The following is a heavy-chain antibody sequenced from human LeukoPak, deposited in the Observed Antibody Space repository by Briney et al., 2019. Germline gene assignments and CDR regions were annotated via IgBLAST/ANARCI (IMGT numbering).Heavy chain of an antibody. J-gene: IGHJ5*01. CDR1: GGTFSSYA. CDR2: IIPIFGTA. V-gene: IGHV1-69*01. CDR3: ARDIVVVPAAYREANWFGP. Sequence: ASVKVSCKASGGTFSSYAISWVRQAPGQGLEWMGGIIPIFGTANYAQKFQGRVTITADESTSTAYMELSSLRSEDTAVYYCARDIVVVPAAYREANWFGPWGQGTTVTVSS. D-gene: IGHD2-2*01.